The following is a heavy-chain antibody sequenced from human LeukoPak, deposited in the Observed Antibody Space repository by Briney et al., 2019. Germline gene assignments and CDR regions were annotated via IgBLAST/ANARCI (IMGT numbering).Heavy chain of an antibody. V-gene: IGHV1-69*06. D-gene: IGHD2-21*02. CDR3: ARGPGRKGIAYCGDDCYSFDY. CDR2: IIPIFGTA. CDR1: GGTFSSYA. J-gene: IGHJ4*02. Sequence: ASVKVSCKASGGTFSSYAISWVRQAPGQGLEWMGGIIPIFGTANYAQKFQGRVTITADKSTSTAYMELSSLRSEDTAVCYCARGPGRKGIAYCGDDCYSFDYWGQGTLVTVSS.